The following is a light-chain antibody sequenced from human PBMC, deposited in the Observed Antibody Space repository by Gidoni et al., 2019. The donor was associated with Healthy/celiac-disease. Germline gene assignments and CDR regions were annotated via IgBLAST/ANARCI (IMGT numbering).Light chain of an antibody. Sequence: DIQMTQSPSSLSAAVGDRVTITCRVSQVISNYLACFQQKPGNAPKSLIYAASSLQSGVPSMFSGSGSGTDFTLTISSLQPEDFATYYFQQYNSYPLTFGGGTKVEIK. CDR2: AAS. CDR3: QQYNSYPLT. V-gene: IGKV1-16*01. CDR1: QVISNY. J-gene: IGKJ4*01.